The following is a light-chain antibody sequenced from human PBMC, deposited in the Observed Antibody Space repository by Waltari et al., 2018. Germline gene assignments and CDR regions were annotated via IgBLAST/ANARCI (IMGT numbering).Light chain of an antibody. V-gene: IGLV2-8*01. CDR2: DVT. CDR3: SSYAGSGTVV. J-gene: IGLJ2*01. CDR1: SSDIGRYNG. Sequence: QSALTQPPSASGSPGQSVAISCTGTSSDIGRYNGVSWEQQDPGKAPKLIVYDVTKRPAGVPDRFSGSKSGNTASLIVSGLQAGDEADYYCSSYAGSGTVVFGGGTKLTVL.